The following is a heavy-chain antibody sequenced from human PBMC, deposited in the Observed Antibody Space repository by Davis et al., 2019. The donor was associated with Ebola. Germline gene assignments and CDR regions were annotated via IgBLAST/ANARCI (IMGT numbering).Heavy chain of an antibody. CDR1: GGSISRDSYY. J-gene: IGHJ1*01. D-gene: IGHD4-17*01. V-gene: IGHV4-31*03. CDR3: ARGGYGDYEYFQE. CDR2: IYYSGST. Sequence: SETLSLTCTVSGGSISRDSYYWSWIRQHPGKGLEWIGYIYYSGSTYYNPSLMSRVTISVDTFQNQFSLKLSSVTAADTAVYYCARGGYGDYEYFQEWGQGTLVTVSS.